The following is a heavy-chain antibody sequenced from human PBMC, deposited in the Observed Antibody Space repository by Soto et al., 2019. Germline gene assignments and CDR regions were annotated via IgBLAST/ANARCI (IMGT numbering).Heavy chain of an antibody. CDR3: ARDQEGYGSGSYYYNWFDP. CDR2: INSDGSST. V-gene: IGHV3-74*01. Sequence: GGSLRLSCAASGFTFSSYWMHWVRQAPGKGLVWVSRINSDGSSTSYADSVKGRFTISRDNAKNTLYLQMNGLRAEDTAVYYCARDQEGYGSGSYYYNWFDPWGQGTLVTVSS. CDR1: GFTFSSYW. D-gene: IGHD3-10*01. J-gene: IGHJ5*02.